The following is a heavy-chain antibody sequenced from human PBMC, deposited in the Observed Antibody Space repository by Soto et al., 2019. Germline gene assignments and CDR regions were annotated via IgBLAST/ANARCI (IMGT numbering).Heavy chain of an antibody. CDR1: GGSMSGYH. CDR2: VQSTGST. D-gene: IGHD3-10*01. J-gene: IGHJ4*02. Sequence: QVELQESGPRLVKPSETLYLTCTVSGGSMSGYHWSWVRQPAGKGLEWIGCVQSTGSTDYNPSVESRITVSLDTSKKQFSLKLKSVTPADTALYFCARDSVSLTLFDYWGQGILVTVSS. V-gene: IGHV4-4*07. CDR3: ARDSVSLTLFDY.